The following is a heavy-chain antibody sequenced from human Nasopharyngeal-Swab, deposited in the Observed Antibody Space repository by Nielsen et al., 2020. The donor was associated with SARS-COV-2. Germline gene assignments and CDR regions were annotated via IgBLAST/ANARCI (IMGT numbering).Heavy chain of an antibody. D-gene: IGHD3-3*01. CDR3: ARDVRIFGVVIITYYYYYYMDV. J-gene: IGHJ6*03. CDR1: GLTFSSYW. V-gene: IGHV3-7*01. Sequence: GESLKLSCAASGLTFSSYWMSWVRQAPGKGLEGVANIKQDGSEKYYVDSVKGRFTISRDNAKNSLYLQMNSLRAEDTAVYYCARDVRIFGVVIITYYYYYYMDVWGKGTTVTVSS. CDR2: IKQDGSEK.